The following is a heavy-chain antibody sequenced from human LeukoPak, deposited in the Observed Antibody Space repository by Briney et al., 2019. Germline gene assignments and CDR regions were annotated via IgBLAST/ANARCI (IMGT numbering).Heavy chain of an antibody. J-gene: IGHJ4*02. D-gene: IGHD6-6*01. Sequence: GGSLRLSCAASGFSFSSNYMTWVRQAPGKGLEWVSLIYSGGSKYYSDSVKGRFTISRDKYKNKLYLQMKSMRAEDTAVYSCASLGRIAARPDDIDYWGQGTLVTVSS. V-gene: IGHV3-66*01. CDR2: IYSGGSK. CDR3: ASLGRIAARPDDIDY. CDR1: GFSFSSNY.